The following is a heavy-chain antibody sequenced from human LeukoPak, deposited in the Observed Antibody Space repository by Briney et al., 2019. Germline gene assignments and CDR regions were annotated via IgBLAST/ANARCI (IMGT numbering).Heavy chain of an antibody. CDR1: GFTFSSYS. V-gene: IGHV3-21*01. CDR3: AREAVGDYFDY. J-gene: IGHJ4*02. D-gene: IGHD3-16*01. CDR2: ISSSSSYL. Sequence: GGSLRLSCAASGFTFSSYSMNWVRQAPGKGLEWVSSISSSSSYLYYADSVKGRFTISRDNAKNSLYLQMNSLRAEDTAVYYCAREAVGDYFDYWDQGTLVTVSS.